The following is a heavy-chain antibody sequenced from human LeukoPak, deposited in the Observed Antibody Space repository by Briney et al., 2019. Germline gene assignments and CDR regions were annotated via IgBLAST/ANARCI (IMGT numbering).Heavy chain of an antibody. J-gene: IGHJ4*02. V-gene: IGHV4-59*07. Sequence: SDTLSLTCTVSDDSISDYYRGWIRQPPGKGLEWIGYFYNSGRSTYNPSLKSRVTISADTPKNHFSLKLNSVTTADTAVYYCTRGAGWLIDYWGQGILVTVSS. D-gene: IGHD3-16*01. CDR2: FYNSGRS. CDR1: DDSISDYY. CDR3: TRGAGWLIDY.